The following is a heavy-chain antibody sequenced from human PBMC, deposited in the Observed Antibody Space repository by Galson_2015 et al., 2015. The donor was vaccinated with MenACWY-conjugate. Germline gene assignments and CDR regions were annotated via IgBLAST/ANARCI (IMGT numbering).Heavy chain of an antibody. CDR1: GYIFSNYG. V-gene: IGHV1-18*01. CDR2: ISAHNGDT. Sequence: SVKVSCKASGYIFSNYGISWVRQAPGQGLEWMGWISAHNGDTDYGQNLQGRVTITTDTSTSATYTELRSLRSDDTAVYYCARDLYFTGDHDILTGPAYWGQGTLVTVSS. J-gene: IGHJ4*02. D-gene: IGHD3-9*01. CDR3: ARDLYFTGDHDILTGPAY.